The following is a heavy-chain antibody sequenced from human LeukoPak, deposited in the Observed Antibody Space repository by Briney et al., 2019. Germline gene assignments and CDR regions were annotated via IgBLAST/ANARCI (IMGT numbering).Heavy chain of an antibody. CDR3: AKGSGGSCFSPLDY. J-gene: IGHJ4*02. D-gene: IGHD2-15*01. CDR2: VCGSGGST. V-gene: IGHV3-23*01. Sequence: ETLSLTCAVYGGSFSGYYWSWVRQAPGKGLEWVSAVCGSGGSTYYADSVKGRFTISRDNSKNMLYLQMNSLRAEDTAVYYCAKGSGGSCFSPLDYWGRRTLVTVSS. CDR1: GGSFSGYY.